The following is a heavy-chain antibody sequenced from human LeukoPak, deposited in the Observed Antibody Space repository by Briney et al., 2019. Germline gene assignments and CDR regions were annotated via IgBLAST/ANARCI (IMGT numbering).Heavy chain of an antibody. CDR2: ISNDGSNK. Sequence: GGSLRLSCAASGFTFSSYAMDWVRQAPGKGLEWVAVISNDGSNKHYADSVKGRFTISRDNSKNTLYLQMNSLRAEDTAVYYCARGGNYYDRSGPAHYWGQGTLVTVSS. J-gene: IGHJ4*02. V-gene: IGHV3-30*04. CDR1: GFTFSSYA. CDR3: ARGGNYYDRSGPAHY. D-gene: IGHD3-22*01.